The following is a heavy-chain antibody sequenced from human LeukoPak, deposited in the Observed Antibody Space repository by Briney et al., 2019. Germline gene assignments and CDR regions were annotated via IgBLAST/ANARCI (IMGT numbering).Heavy chain of an antibody. Sequence: ASVKVSCKASGYTFTGYYIHWVRQAPGQGLEWMGWINPNSGGTNYAQNFQGRVTLTRDTSISTAYMELSRLRSDDTAVYFCARGFQLPHPVEDFLDPWGQGTLDTVSS. CDR3: ARGFQLPHPVEDFLDP. D-gene: IGHD1-1*01. J-gene: IGHJ5*02. CDR1: GYTFTGYY. CDR2: INPNSGGT. V-gene: IGHV1-2*02.